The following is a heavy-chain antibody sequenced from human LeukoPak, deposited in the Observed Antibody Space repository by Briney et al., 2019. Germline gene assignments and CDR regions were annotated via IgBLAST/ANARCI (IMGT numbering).Heavy chain of an antibody. CDR3: ARHLDCGGDCSPSSGYYVDV. V-gene: IGHV3-48*03. CDR1: GFSFSSYE. J-gene: IGHJ6*03. Sequence: QPGGSLRLSCAASGFSFSSYEMNWVRQAPGKGLEWVSYISSSGSAIYYADSVKGRFTISRDNAKNSLYLQMNSLRAEDTAVYYCARHLDCGGDCSPSSGYYVDVWGKGTTVTVSS. CDR2: ISSSGSAI. D-gene: IGHD2-21*01.